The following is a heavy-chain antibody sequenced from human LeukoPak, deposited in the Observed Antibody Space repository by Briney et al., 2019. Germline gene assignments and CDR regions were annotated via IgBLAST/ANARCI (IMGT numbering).Heavy chain of an antibody. Sequence: SETLSLTCTVSGVSISSSSYYWGCSRPPQGKRLEWIGGIYYSGSTYYNPSLKSRVPISVDTSKNQFSLKLSSVTAADTAVYYCARLITGTLDYWGQGTLVTVSS. CDR1: GVSISSSSYY. J-gene: IGHJ4*02. CDR2: IYYSGST. D-gene: IGHD1-20*01. V-gene: IGHV4-39*01. CDR3: ARLITGTLDY.